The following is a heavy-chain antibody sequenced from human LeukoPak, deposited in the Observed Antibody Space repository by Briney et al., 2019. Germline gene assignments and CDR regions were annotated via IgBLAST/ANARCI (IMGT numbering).Heavy chain of an antibody. CDR1: GYTFTSYD. CDR2: MNPNSGNT. D-gene: IGHD2-2*01. J-gene: IGHJ6*03. Sequence: ASVKVSCKASGYTFTSYDINWVRQATGQGLEWMGWMNPNSGNTGYAQKFQGRVTMTRNTSISTAYMELSSLRSEDTAVYYCARGIVVVTAAIAGVYYYYMDVWGKGTTVTVSS. CDR3: ARGIVVVTAAIAGVYYYYMDV. V-gene: IGHV1-8*01.